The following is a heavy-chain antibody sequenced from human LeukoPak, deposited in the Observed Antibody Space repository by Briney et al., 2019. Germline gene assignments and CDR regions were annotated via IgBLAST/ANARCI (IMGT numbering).Heavy chain of an antibody. V-gene: IGHV1-46*01. CDR3: AREDKSVVVVVD. CDR2: INPSGGST. Sequence: ASVKVSCKASGYTFTIYYMHWVRQAPGQGLEWMGIINPSGGSTSYAQKFQGRVTMTRDTSTSTVYMELSSLRSEDTAVYYCAREDKSVVVVVDWGQGTLVTVSS. D-gene: IGHD2-15*01. J-gene: IGHJ4*02. CDR1: GYTFTIYY.